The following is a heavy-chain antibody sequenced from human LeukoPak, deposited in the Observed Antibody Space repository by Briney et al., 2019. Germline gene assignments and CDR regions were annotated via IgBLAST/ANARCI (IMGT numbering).Heavy chain of an antibody. CDR3: ARGAYDYGDYGVTNHFFHMDV. J-gene: IGHJ6*03. CDR1: GYTFSGFY. Sequence: ASVKVSCKASGYTFSGFYIHWVRQAPGQGLEWMGWINPNSGVTNYAQKLQGRVTITRDTSTTTAYMELRTLRTDDTAIYYCARGAYDYGDYGVTNHFFHMDVWGTGTTVTVSS. D-gene: IGHD4-17*01. V-gene: IGHV1-2*02. CDR2: INPNSGVT.